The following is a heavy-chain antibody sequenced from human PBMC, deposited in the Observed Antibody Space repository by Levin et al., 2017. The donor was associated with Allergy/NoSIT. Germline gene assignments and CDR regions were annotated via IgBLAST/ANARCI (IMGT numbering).Heavy chain of an antibody. CDR1: GYSLGTHA. CDR2: IHPGEAAT. J-gene: IGHJ5*02. D-gene: IGHD3-3*01. CDR3: AGVDYNFWSGKWGWIDT. V-gene: IGHV5-51*01. Sequence: ASVKVSCKASGYSLGTHATAWVRQMPGKGLEWMGLIHPGEAATTYSPSFEGHVTMSADKSGNIPFLEWSRLQASDTATNYCAGVDYNFWSGKWGWIDTWGQGTVVSVSS.